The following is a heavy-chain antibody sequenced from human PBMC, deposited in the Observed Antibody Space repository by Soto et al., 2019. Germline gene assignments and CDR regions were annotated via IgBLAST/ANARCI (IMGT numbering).Heavy chain of an antibody. J-gene: IGHJ4*02. D-gene: IGHD4-17*01. V-gene: IGHV4-4*07. CDR3: ARDTVGISSPGVY. Sequence: QVQLQESGPGLVKPSETLSLTCTVSGDSINGYYWTWIRQPAGKGLEWIGRIYTSGTTSYSPSLKSRVTMSLDTSKKHFSLRLTSVTAADTAVYYCARDTVGISSPGVYWGQGTLVTVSS. CDR1: GDSINGYY. CDR2: IYTSGTT.